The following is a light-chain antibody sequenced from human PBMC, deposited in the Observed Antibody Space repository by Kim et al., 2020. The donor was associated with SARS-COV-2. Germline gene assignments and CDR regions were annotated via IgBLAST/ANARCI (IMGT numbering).Light chain of an antibody. CDR1: QDINNF. Sequence: DIQMTQSPSSLSASVGDRVTITCQASQDINNFLNWYHQKPGKAPKLLIFDASNLETGVPSRFSGTASGTDFTFTISSVQPEDVGTYYCQQYANLPYTFGQGTKLEI. CDR2: DAS. J-gene: IGKJ2*01. CDR3: QQYANLPYT. V-gene: IGKV1-33*01.